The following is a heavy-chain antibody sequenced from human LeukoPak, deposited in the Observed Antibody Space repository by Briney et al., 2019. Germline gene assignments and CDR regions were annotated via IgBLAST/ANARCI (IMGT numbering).Heavy chain of an antibody. CDR1: GYTFTSYG. D-gene: IGHD5-18*01. Sequence: GASVKVSCKSSGYTFTSYGISWGRQAPGQGLEWMGGISAYNGDTNYAQKLQGRVTMTTDTYTSTAYMELRSLSSDDTAVYYCASGKQLWTKIYYFDYWGQGPLVTVSS. J-gene: IGHJ4*02. CDR2: ISAYNGDT. CDR3: ASGKQLWTKIYYFDY. V-gene: IGHV1-18*04.